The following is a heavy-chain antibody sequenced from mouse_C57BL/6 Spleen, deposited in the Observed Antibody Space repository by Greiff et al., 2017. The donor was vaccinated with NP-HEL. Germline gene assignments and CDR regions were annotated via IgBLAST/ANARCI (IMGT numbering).Heavy chain of an antibody. J-gene: IGHJ2*01. CDR2: IDPSDSYT. Sequence: QVQLQQPGAELVMPGASVKLSCKASGYTFTSYWMHWVKQRPGQGLEWIGEIDPSDSYTNYNQKFKGKSTLTVDKSSSTAYMQLSSLTSEDSAVYYCARSGLGRCFDYLGQGTTLTVSS. CDR1: GYTFTSYW. V-gene: IGHV1-69*01. CDR3: ARSGLGRCFDY. D-gene: IGHD4-1*01.